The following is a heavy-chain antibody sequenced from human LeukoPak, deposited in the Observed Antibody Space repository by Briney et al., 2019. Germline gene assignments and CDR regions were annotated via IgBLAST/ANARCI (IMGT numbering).Heavy chain of an antibody. Sequence: ASVKVSCKASGYTFTNYYIHWVRQAPGQGLEWMGLINPGGDNTDYAQNFQGRVTMTRDTSTSTAYMGLSSLRSEDTAVYYCARDGSCSTLAAFDIWGQGTMVTVSS. J-gene: IGHJ3*02. CDR1: GYTFTNYY. D-gene: IGHD2-15*01. CDR2: INPGGDNT. CDR3: ARDGSCSTLAAFDI. V-gene: IGHV1-46*01.